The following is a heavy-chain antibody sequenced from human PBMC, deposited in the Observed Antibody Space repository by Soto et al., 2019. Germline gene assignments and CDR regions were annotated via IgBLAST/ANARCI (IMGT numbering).Heavy chain of an antibody. V-gene: IGHV1-3*04. CDR1: GYTFSTYA. CDR2: INIGTGNT. J-gene: IGHJ4*02. D-gene: IGHD2-15*01. CDR3: ARDGYCSGGSCYSVY. Sequence: QVPLVQSGAEVKKPGASVKVSCKTSGYTFSTYAIHWVRQAPGQGLEWMGWINIGTGNTKYSQTLQGRVTITRDTSASTAYMELSSLISADTAVYYCARDGYCSGGSCYSVYWGQGTLVTVSP.